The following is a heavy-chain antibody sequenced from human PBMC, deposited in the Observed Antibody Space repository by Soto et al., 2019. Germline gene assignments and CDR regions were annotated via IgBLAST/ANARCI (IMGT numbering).Heavy chain of an antibody. D-gene: IGHD6-6*01. J-gene: IGHJ6*02. CDR3: AKDLEYSSSSHYYYYGMDV. CDR1: GFTFSSYA. V-gene: IGHV3-23*01. CDR2: ISGSGGST. Sequence: PGGSLRLSCAASGFTFSSYAMSWVRQAPGKGLEWVSAISGSGGSTYYADSVKGRFTISRDNSKNTLYLQMNSLRAEDTAVYFCAKDLEYSSSSHYYYYGMDVWGQGTTVTVSS.